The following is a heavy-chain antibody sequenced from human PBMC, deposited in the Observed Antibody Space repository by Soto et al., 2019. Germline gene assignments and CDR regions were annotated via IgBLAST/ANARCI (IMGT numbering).Heavy chain of an antibody. Sequence: QVQLVQSGAEVKKPGSSVKVSCKASGDTFNFYTINWVRQAPGLGLEWMGRFNPILSFANSALKFQGRVTLTADKSTSTAYMVLSSLRSGDEAIYYCATSFGSGSRAFDYWGQGALVTVSS. V-gene: IGHV1-69*02. CDR3: ATSFGSGSRAFDY. CDR2: FNPILSFA. D-gene: IGHD3-10*01. J-gene: IGHJ4*02. CDR1: GDTFNFYT.